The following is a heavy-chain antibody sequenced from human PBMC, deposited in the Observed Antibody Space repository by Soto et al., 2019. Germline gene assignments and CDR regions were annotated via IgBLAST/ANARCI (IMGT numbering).Heavy chain of an antibody. CDR2: INHSGST. CDR3: ARQVITMVRGVIIPHYYYYYGMDV. Sequence: QVQLQQWGAGLLKPSETLSLTCAVYGGSFSGYYWSWIRQPPGKGLEWIGEINHSGSTNCNPSLKSRVTISVDTSKNQFSLKLSSVTAADTAVYYCARQVITMVRGVIIPHYYYYYGMDVWGQGTTVTVSS. V-gene: IGHV4-34*01. CDR1: GGSFSGYY. D-gene: IGHD3-10*01. J-gene: IGHJ6*02.